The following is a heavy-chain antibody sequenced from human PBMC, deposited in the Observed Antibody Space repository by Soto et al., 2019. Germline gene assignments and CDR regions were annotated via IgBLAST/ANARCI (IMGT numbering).Heavy chain of an antibody. CDR1: GFTFSNAW. CDR2: IKSKTDGGTT. CDR3: TTVYQWLAAYYFDY. D-gene: IGHD6-19*01. Sequence: GGSLRLSCAASGFTFSNAWMNWVRQAPGKGLEWVGRIKSKTDGGTTDYAAPVKGRFTISRDDSKNTLYLQMNSLKTEDTAVYYCTTVYQWLAAYYFDYWGQGTLVTVSS. J-gene: IGHJ4*02. V-gene: IGHV3-15*07.